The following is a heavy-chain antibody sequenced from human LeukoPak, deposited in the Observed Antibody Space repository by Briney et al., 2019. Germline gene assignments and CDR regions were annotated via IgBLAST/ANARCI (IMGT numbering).Heavy chain of an antibody. CDR2: IIPIFGTA. D-gene: IGHD3-10*01. J-gene: IGHJ5*02. V-gene: IGHV1-69*13. CDR3: ARGEGYYAHNWFDA. Sequence: SVKVSCKASGGTFSSYAISWVRQAPGQGFEWMGGIIPIFGTANYAQKFQGRVTITADESTSTAYMELSSLRAEDTAVYYCARGEGYYAHNWFDAWGQGTLVTVSS. CDR1: GGTFSSYA.